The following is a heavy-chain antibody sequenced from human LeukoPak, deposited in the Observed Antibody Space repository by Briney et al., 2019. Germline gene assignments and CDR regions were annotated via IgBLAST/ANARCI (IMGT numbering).Heavy chain of an antibody. Sequence: GGSLRLSCAASGVTFSSYGMNWVRQAPGKRLEWVSYISGSGTTIYYADSVKGRFTISRDYSKNSLYLQMYSLRAEDTAVYYCARDLVSGAYTFDIWGQGTMVTVSS. V-gene: IGHV3-48*03. D-gene: IGHD3-16*01. CDR3: ARDLVSGAYTFDI. CDR1: GVTFSSYG. CDR2: ISGSGTTI. J-gene: IGHJ3*02.